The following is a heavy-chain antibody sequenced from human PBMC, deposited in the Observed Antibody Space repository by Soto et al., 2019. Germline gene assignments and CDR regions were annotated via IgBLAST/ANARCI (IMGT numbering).Heavy chain of an antibody. J-gene: IGHJ6*02. D-gene: IGHD5-12*01. CDR3: ARESEMATIDCMDV. CDR2: IGYDGSNK. Sequence: GGSLRLSCGASGFIFSSYGMHWVRQAPGKGLEWVSVIGYDGSNKYYADSVKGRFTISRDNSKNTLYLQMNSLRAEDTAVYYCARESEMATIDCMDVWGQGTTVTVSS. V-gene: IGHV3-33*01. CDR1: GFIFSSYG.